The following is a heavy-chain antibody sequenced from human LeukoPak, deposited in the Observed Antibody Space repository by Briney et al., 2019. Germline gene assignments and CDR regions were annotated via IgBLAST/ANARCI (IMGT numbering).Heavy chain of an antibody. CDR1: TFNNAR. CDR2: IKSKSDGGTT. Sequence: TFNNARMSWAREAPEKGLEWVGRIKSKSDGGTTDYGAPVKGRFTFSRDDSKNTVYLQMNSLKTEDTAVYYCTTDLLDYWGQGTLVTVSS. CDR3: TTDLLDY. V-gene: IGHV3-15*01. J-gene: IGHJ4*02.